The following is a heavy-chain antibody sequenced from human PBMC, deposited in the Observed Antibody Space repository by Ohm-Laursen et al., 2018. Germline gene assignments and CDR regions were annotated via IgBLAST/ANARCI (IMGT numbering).Heavy chain of an antibody. Sequence: SETLSLTCTVSGGSISSGGYYWSWIRQPPGKGLEWIGYIYYSGSTNYNPPLKSRVTMSVDTSKNHFSLKLSSVTAADTAVYYCARDRGGWNFFDYWGRGTLVTVSS. D-gene: IGHD6-19*01. J-gene: IGHJ4*02. CDR2: IYYSGST. V-gene: IGHV4-61*03. CDR1: GGSISSGGYY. CDR3: ARDRGGWNFFDY.